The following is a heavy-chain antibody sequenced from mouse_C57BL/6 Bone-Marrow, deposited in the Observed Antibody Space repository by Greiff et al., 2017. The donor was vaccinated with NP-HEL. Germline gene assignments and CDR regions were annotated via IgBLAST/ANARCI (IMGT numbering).Heavy chain of an antibody. CDR3: ARLGKDWYFDV. CDR1: GYTFTDYY. CDR2: INPYNGGT. Sequence: VQLKQSGPVLVKPGASVKMSCKASGYTFTDYYMNWVKQSHGKSLEWIGVINPYNGGTSYNQKFKGKATLTVDKSSSTAYMELNSLTSEDSAVYYCARLGKDWYFDVWGTGTTVTVSS. V-gene: IGHV1-19*01. J-gene: IGHJ1*03.